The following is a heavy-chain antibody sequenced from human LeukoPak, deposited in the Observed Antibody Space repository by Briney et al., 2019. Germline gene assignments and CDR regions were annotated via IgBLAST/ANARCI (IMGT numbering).Heavy chain of an antibody. Sequence: GGSLRLSCAASGFTFSGYGMHWVHQAPGKGLEWVAFTRYDGSNKYYADSVKGRFTISRDNSKNMLYLQMNSLRAEDTAVYYCAKDPQKWESYFDYWGQGTLVTVSS. D-gene: IGHD1-26*01. CDR1: GFTFSGYG. J-gene: IGHJ4*02. CDR3: AKDPQKWESYFDY. CDR2: TRYDGSNK. V-gene: IGHV3-30*02.